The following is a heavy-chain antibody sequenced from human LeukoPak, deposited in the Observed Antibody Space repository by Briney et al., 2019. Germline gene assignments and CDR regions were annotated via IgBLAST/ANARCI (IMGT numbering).Heavy chain of an antibody. J-gene: IGHJ5*02. CDR3: ARDWGGYCSSTSCYLYNWFDP. V-gene: IGHV1-2*02. CDR1: GYTFTGYY. Sequence: EASVKVSCKASGYTFTGYYMHWVRQAPGQGLEWMGWINPNSGGTNYAQKFQGRVTMTRDTSISTAYMELSRLRSEDTAVYYCARDWGGYCSSTSCYLYNWFDPWGRGTLVSVPS. D-gene: IGHD2-2*01. CDR2: INPNSGGT.